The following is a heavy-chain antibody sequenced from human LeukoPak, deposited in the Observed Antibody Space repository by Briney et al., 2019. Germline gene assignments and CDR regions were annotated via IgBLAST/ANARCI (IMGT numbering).Heavy chain of an antibody. D-gene: IGHD3-16*01. CDR1: GFTFSNFG. Sequence: GGSLRLSCAASGFTFSNFGMHWVRQAPGKGLEWVAFIRYDGSNKYYADSVKGRFTISRDNSKNTLYLQMNSLRGEDTAVYYCARARGRSINDAFDIWGQGTMVTVSS. V-gene: IGHV3-30*02. J-gene: IGHJ3*02. CDR2: IRYDGSNK. CDR3: ARARGRSINDAFDI.